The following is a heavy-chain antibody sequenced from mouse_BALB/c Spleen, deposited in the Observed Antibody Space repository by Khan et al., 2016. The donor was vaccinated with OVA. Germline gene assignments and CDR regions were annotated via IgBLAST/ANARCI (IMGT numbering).Heavy chain of an antibody. CDR1: GYTFTDYT. J-gene: IGHJ3*01. D-gene: IGHD1-3*01. CDR2: ISTFYGDV. V-gene: IGHV1S137*01. Sequence: VQLQESGTELVRPGVSVKISCKGSGYTFTDYTMHWVKQSHAKSLEWIGVISTFYGDVTYNQKFKGKATMTVDKSSNTAYMELARLTSEDSAIYYCTRGSGEDRFAYWGQGTLVTVSA. CDR3: TRGSGEDRFAY.